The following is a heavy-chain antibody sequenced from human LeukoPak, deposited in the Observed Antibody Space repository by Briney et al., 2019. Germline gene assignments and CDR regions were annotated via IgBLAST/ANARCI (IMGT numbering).Heavy chain of an antibody. CDR3: ARDPSPILAGRRYWYFDL. D-gene: IGHD2-8*02. CDR1: GGSISSYY. CDR2: IYTSGST. V-gene: IGHV4-4*07. J-gene: IGHJ2*01. Sequence: SETLSLTCTVSGGSISSYYWSWIRQPAGKGLEWIGRIYTSGSTNYNPSLKSRVTISVDKSKNQFSLKLSSVTAADTAVYYCARDPSPILAGRRYWYFDLWGRGTLVTVSS.